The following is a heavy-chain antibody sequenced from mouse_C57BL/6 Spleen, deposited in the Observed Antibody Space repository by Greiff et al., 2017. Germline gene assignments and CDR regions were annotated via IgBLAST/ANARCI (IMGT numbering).Heavy chain of an antibody. CDR3: TRAPVRDYVDD. CDR1: GYTFPDYD. D-gene: IGHD3-3*01. V-gene: IGHV1-15*01. J-gene: IGHJ2*01. CDR2: IDTETGGT. Sequence: VKLKQSGAELVRPGASVTLSCKASGYTFPDYDMHWVKQTPVHGLEWIGAIDTETGGTAYNQKFKGKAIMTAAKSSSTAYMELRSLTSEDSAVYYCTRAPVRDYVDDGGQGTTLTVSS.